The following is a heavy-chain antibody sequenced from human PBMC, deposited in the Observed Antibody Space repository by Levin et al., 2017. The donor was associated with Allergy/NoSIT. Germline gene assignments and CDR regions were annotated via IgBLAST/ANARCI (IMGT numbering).Heavy chain of an antibody. CDR1: GFTFSSYS. CDR2: ISSSSSYI. J-gene: IGHJ4*02. CDR3: ARDFRIFGVIVSDY. Sequence: GGSLRLSCAASGFTFSSYSMNWVRQAPGKGLEWVSSISSSSSYIYYADSVKGRFTISRDNAKNSLYLQMNSLRAEDTAVYYCARDFRIFGVIVSDYWGQGTLVTVSS. V-gene: IGHV3-21*01. D-gene: IGHD3-3*01.